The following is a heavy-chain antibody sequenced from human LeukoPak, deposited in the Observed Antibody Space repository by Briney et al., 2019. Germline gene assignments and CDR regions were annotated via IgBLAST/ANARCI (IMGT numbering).Heavy chain of an antibody. D-gene: IGHD4-11*01. V-gene: IGHV3-13*01. Sequence: PGGSLRLSCAASGFAFYNYDMHWVRQTGKDLEWVSVIAANGDSYYAGSVKGRLTISRDNGNNALYLQMNSLRDGDTAVYYCARGYSYRFDYWGQGTLVTVSS. CDR1: GFAFYNYD. CDR3: ARGYSYRFDY. J-gene: IGHJ4*02. CDR2: IAANGDS.